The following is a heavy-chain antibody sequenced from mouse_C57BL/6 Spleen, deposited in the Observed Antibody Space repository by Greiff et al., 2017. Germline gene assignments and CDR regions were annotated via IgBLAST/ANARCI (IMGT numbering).Heavy chain of an antibody. CDR2: INPRSGNT. CDR3: ARALDSAGYWFAY. D-gene: IGHD3-2*02. J-gene: IGHJ3*01. V-gene: IGHV1-81*01. Sequence: ESGAELARPGASVKLSCKASGYTFTSYGISWVKQRTGQGLEWIGEINPRSGNTYYNEKFKGKATLTADKSSSTAYMELRSLTSEDSAVYCCARALDSAGYWFAYWGQGTLVTVSA. CDR1: GYTFTSYG.